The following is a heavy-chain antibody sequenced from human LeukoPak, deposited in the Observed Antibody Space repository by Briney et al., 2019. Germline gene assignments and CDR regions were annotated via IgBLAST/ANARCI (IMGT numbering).Heavy chain of an antibody. J-gene: IGHJ4*02. V-gene: IGHV4-59*01. CDR2: IYYSGST. CDR1: GGSISSYY. CDR3: ARGMGKYYFDY. D-gene: IGHD1-26*01. Sequence: SETLSLTCTVSGGSISSYYWSWIRQPPGKGLEWIGYIYYSGSTNYNPSLKSRVTISVDTSKNQFSLKLSSVTAADTAVYYCARGMGKYYFDYWGQGTLVTVSS.